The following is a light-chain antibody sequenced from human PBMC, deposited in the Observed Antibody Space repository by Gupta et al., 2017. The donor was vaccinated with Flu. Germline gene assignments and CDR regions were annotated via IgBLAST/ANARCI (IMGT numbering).Light chain of an antibody. V-gene: IGKV3-11*01. CDR3: QERTNWPQLT. Sequence: EIVLTQSPATLSLSPGERATLSCRASQSVSRYLAWYQQKPDQAPRLLIYDASNRATGIPARFSGSGSGTDFTLTISSLEPEDFAVYYCQERTNWPQLTFGGGTKVEIK. CDR1: QSVSRY. J-gene: IGKJ4*01. CDR2: DAS.